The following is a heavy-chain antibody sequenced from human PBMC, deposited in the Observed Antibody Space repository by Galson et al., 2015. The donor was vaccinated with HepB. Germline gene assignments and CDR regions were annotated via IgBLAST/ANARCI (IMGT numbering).Heavy chain of an antibody. J-gene: IGHJ6*02. V-gene: IGHV3-30*04. D-gene: IGHD3-10*01. CDR3: ARDPRKYGSGLYYYGMDV. CDR1: GFTFSSYA. CDR2: ISYDGSNK. Sequence: SLRLSCAASGFTFSSYAMHWVRQAPGKGLEWVAVISYDGSNKYYADSVKGRFTISRDNSKNTLYLQMNSLGAEDTAVYYCARDPRKYGSGLYYYGMDVWGQGTTVTVSS.